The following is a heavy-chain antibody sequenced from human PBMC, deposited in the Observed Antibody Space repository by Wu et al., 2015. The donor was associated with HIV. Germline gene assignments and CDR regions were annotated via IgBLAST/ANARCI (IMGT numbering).Heavy chain of an antibody. V-gene: IGHV1-69*05. D-gene: IGHD6-13*01. Sequence: QVQLVQSGAEVKKPGSSVKVSCKASGGTFSSYAISWVRQAPGQGLEWMGGIIPIFGTANYAQKFQGRVTITTDESTSTAYMELSSLRSEDTAVYYCARDRRGWQQLVPRWVTYFDYVGPRGTLVHRLL. J-gene: IGHJ4*01. CDR1: GGTFSSYA. CDR2: IIPIFGTA. CDR3: ARDRRGWQQLVPRWVTYFDY.